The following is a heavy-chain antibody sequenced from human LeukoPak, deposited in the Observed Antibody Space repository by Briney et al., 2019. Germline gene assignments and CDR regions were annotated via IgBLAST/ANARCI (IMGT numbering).Heavy chain of an antibody. CDR2: ISGGGVNT. Sequence: GGSLRLSCAASEFTFSKFAMSWLRQSPGQGLEWVSTISGGGVNTYYADSVKGRFTISRDNSKNTLYLQMNSLRAEDTAVYYCAKDGLLYSSGWYPTPDFDYWGQGTLVTVSS. CDR1: EFTFSKFA. CDR3: AKDGLLYSSGWYPTPDFDY. D-gene: IGHD6-19*01. V-gene: IGHV3-23*01. J-gene: IGHJ4*02.